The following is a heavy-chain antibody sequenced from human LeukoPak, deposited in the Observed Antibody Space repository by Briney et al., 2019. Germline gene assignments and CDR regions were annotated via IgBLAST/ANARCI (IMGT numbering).Heavy chain of an antibody. CDR1: GFTFSSYA. CDR3: AKDGCGGDCYSFFDY. J-gene: IGHJ4*02. CDR2: ISYDGSKK. D-gene: IGHD2-21*02. V-gene: IGHV3-30*18. Sequence: QPGRSLRLSCAASGFTFSSYAMHWVRQAPGKGLEWVAVISYDGSKKYYANSVKGRFTISRDNSKNTLSLRMNSLRAEDTALYFCAKDGCGGDCYSFFDYWGQGTLVTVSS.